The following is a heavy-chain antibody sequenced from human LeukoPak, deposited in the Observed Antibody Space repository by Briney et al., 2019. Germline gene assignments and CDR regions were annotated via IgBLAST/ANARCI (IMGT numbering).Heavy chain of an antibody. J-gene: IGHJ5*02. CDR1: GGPISSYY. V-gene: IGHV4-59*01. Sequence: SETLSLTCTVSGGPISSYYWSWIRQPPGKGLEWIGYIYYSGSTNYNPSLKSRVTISVDTSKNQFSLKLSSVTAADTAVYYCARELRAEYNWFDPWGQGTLVTVSS. D-gene: IGHD2-15*01. CDR2: IYYSGST. CDR3: ARELRAEYNWFDP.